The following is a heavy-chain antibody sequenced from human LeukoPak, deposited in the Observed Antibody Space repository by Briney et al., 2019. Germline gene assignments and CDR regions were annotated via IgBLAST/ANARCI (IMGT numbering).Heavy chain of an antibody. CDR2: INPSGGST. CDR1: GYTFTSYY. J-gene: IGHJ6*03. D-gene: IGHD3-10*01. V-gene: IGHV1-46*01. Sequence: ASVKVSCKASGYTFTSYYMHWVRQAPGQGLEWMGIINPSGGSTSYAQKLQGRVTMTRDTSTSTVYMELSSLRSEDTAVYYCASSSEVTPMDYYYYMDVWGKGTTVTVSS. CDR3: ASSSEVTPMDYYYYMDV.